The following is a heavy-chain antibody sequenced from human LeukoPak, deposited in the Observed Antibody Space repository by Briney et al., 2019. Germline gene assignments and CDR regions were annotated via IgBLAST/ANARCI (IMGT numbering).Heavy chain of an antibody. D-gene: IGHD6-19*01. V-gene: IGHV1-24*01. CDR1: GYTLTELS. CDR3: ATDPYSSGWYHY. J-gene: IGHJ4*02. Sequence: ASVKVSFKVSGYTLTELSMHWVRQAPGKGREGMGGFDPEDGETIYAQKFQGRVTMTEDTSTDTAYMELSSLRSEDTAVYYCATDPYSSGWYHYWGQGTLVTVSS. CDR2: FDPEDGET.